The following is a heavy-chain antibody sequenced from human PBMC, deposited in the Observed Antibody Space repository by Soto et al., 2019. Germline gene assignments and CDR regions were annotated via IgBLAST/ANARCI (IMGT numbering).Heavy chain of an antibody. CDR1: GGSISSSSYY. V-gene: IGHV4-39*01. Sequence: SETLSLTCTVSGGSISSSSYYWGWIRQPPGKGLEWIGSIYYSGSTYYNPSLKSRVTISVDTSKNQFSLKLSSVTAADTAVYYCASISGGSSWYFDYWGQGTLVTVSS. CDR2: IYYSGST. D-gene: IGHD6-13*01. J-gene: IGHJ4*02. CDR3: ASISGGSSWYFDY.